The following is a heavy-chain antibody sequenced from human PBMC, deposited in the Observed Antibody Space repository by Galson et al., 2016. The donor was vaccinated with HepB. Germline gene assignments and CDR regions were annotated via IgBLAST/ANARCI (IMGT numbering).Heavy chain of an antibody. CDR1: GGSINSGGYL. CDR2: IYYSGST. D-gene: IGHD4-17*01. V-gene: IGHV4-31*03. J-gene: IGHJ4*02. Sequence: TLSLTCSVSGGSINSGGYLWNWIRQHPGKGLEWIGYIYYSGSTYYNPSLKNRVTISIDTSNNQFSLKLNSVTAADTAVYYCARVFGDGDYGFDFWGQGTLVTVSS. CDR3: ARVFGDGDYGFDF.